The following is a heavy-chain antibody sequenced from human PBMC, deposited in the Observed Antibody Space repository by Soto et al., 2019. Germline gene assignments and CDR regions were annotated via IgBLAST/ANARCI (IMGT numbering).Heavy chain of an antibody. CDR2: IDYNGVT. Sequence: SETLSLTCTVSGGSIYRSGYYWGWIRQPPGRGLEWIGNIDYNGVTYSNPSLKSRVTISRDASRNQFSLKLTSVTAADTALYYCGKVLVGATGHTDSDSWGPGTLVTVSS. CDR3: GKVLVGATGHTDSDS. D-gene: IGHD2-15*01. CDR1: GGSIYRSGYY. V-gene: IGHV4-39*01. J-gene: IGHJ4*02.